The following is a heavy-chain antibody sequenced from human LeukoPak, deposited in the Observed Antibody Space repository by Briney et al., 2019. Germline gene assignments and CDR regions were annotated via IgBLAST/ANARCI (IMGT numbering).Heavy chain of an antibody. Sequence: GGSLRLSCAASGFTLRSSAMSWVRQAPGKGLEWVSAISGDGGTISYAASVRGRFTISRDDAKNTLFLQMSSLRAGDTALYYCAKELYGNPSGYWGQGTRVTVSS. V-gene: IGHV3-23*01. CDR3: AKELYGNPSGY. CDR2: ISGDGGTI. CDR1: GFTLRSSA. J-gene: IGHJ4*02. D-gene: IGHD2-8*01.